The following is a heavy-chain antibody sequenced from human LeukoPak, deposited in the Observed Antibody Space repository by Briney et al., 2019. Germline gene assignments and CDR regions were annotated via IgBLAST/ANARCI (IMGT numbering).Heavy chain of an antibody. J-gene: IGHJ4*02. V-gene: IGHV1-8*01. CDR1: GYTFTSYD. CDR2: MNPNSGNT. Sequence: ASVKVSCKASGYTFTSYDINWVRQATGQGLEWMGWMNPNSGNTGYAQKFQGRVTMTRNTSISTAYMELSSLRSEDTAVYYCASPPPDSYGYSGGFDYWGQGTLVTVSS. D-gene: IGHD5-18*01. CDR3: ASPPPDSYGYSGGFDY.